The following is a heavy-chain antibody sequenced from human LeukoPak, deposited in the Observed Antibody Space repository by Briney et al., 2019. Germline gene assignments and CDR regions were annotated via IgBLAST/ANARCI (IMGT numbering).Heavy chain of an antibody. CDR3: ARDAVMLYGGLYWYFDL. Sequence: SQTLSLTCTVSGGSITSGDYYWSWVRQPPGKGLEWIGYIYYSGSTYYNPSLKSRVAISLDTSKNQFSLKLTSVTAADTAVYYCARDAVMLYGGLYWYFDLWGRGTLVTVSS. D-gene: IGHD4-23*01. CDR1: GGSITSGDYY. J-gene: IGHJ2*01. V-gene: IGHV4-30-4*01. CDR2: IYYSGST.